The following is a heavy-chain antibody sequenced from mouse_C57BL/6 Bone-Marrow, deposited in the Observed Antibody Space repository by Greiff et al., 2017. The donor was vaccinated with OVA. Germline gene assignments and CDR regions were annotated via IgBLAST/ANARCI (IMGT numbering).Heavy chain of an antibody. CDR3: AIHYYGSSYWYFDV. D-gene: IGHD1-1*01. V-gene: IGHV1-82*01. Sequence: VQLVESGPELVKPGASVKISCKASGYAFSSSWMNWVKQRPGKGLEWIGRIYPGDGDTNYNGKFKGKATLTADKSSSTAYMQLSSLTSEDSAVYFCAIHYYGSSYWYFDVWGTGTTVTVSS. CDR2: IYPGDGDT. CDR1: GYAFSSSW. J-gene: IGHJ1*03.